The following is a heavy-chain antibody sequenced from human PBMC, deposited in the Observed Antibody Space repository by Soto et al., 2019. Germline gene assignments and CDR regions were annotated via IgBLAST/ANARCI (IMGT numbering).Heavy chain of an antibody. D-gene: IGHD3-10*02. V-gene: IGHV3-48*03. Sequence: EVQLVESGGGLAQPGGSLRLSCAASGFTFSSYEMSWVRQAPGKGLEWVSYISSSSSAIYYADSVKGRFTISRDNAKNSLDLQMSTLRAEDTAVYYCSRVKYIYYVRSNDYWGQGTLVTVSS. CDR2: ISSSSSAI. J-gene: IGHJ4*02. CDR1: GFTFSSYE. CDR3: SRVKYIYYVRSNDY.